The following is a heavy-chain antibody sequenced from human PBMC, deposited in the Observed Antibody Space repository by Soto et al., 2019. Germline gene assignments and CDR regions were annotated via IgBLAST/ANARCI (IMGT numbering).Heavy chain of an antibody. CDR2: IYYSGST. CDR3: ARGRSNYYYYYGMDV. V-gene: IGHV4-39*07. J-gene: IGHJ6*02. CDR1: GGSISSSSYY. Sequence: SETLSLTCTVSGGSISSSSYYWGWIRQPPGKGLEWIGRIYYSGSTNYNPSLKSRVTISVDTSKNQFSLKLSSVTAADTAVYYCARGRSNYYYYYGMDVWGQGTTVTVSS.